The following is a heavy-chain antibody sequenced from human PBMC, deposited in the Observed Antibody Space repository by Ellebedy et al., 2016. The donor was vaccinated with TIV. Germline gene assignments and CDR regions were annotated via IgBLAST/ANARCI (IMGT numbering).Heavy chain of an antibody. CDR1: GHTSTAYH. D-gene: IGHD1-26*01. Sequence: AASVKVSCKASGHTSTAYHMQWARQAPGQGLEWMGWINPKSGATHYSQRFQGRVSMTRDTSSATYYMDLTSLTSADTAVYYGARGEDVGLTDWGRGTLVTVSS. CDR3: ARGEDVGLTD. V-gene: IGHV1-2*02. CDR2: INPKSGAT. J-gene: IGHJ4*03.